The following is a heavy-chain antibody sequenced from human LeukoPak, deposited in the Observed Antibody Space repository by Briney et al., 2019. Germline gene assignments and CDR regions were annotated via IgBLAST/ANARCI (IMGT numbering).Heavy chain of an antibody. CDR1: GGTFSSYA. D-gene: IGHD4-17*01. J-gene: IGHJ4*02. CDR2: IFPIFGTA. CDR3: ARDLGDYGDYLGDY. Sequence: ASVKVSCKASGGTFSSYAISWVRQAPGQGLEWMGGIFPIFGTANYAQKFQGRVTITADESTSTAYMELSSLRSEDTAVYYCARDLGDYGDYLGDYWGQGTLVTVSS. V-gene: IGHV1-69*01.